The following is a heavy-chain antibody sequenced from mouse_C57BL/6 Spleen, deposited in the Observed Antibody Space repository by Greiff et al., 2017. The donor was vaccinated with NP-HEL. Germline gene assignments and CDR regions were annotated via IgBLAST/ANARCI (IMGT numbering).Heavy chain of an antibody. CDR1: GFTFSDYG. CDR2: ISSGSSTI. CDR3: ARPPLLSYYAMDY. D-gene: IGHD1-1*02. V-gene: IGHV5-17*01. J-gene: IGHJ4*01. Sequence: VQLKESGGGLVKPGGSLKLSCAASGFTFSDYGMHWVRQAPEKGLEWVAYISSGSSTIYYADTVKGRFTISRDNAKNTLFLQMTSLRSEDTAMYYCARPPLLSYYAMDYWGQGTSVTVSS.